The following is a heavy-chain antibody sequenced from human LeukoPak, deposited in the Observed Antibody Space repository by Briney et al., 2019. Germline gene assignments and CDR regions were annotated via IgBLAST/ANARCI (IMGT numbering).Heavy chain of an antibody. CDR1: GYTFTSYD. J-gene: IGHJ5*02. Sequence: SCKASGYTFTSYDINWVRQAPGKGLEWVAVISYTGDIKTYADSVKGRFTISRDNSKNTLYLQMNSLRPEDTAVYYCARDPAGTATNWFDPWGQGTLVTVSS. CDR2: ISYTGDIK. V-gene: IGHV3-30-3*01. CDR3: ARDPAGTATNWFDP. D-gene: IGHD2-21*02.